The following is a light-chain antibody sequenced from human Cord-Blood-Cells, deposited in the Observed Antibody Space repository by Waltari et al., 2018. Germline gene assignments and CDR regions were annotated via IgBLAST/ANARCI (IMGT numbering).Light chain of an antibody. CDR2: DAS. CDR1: QGFSSA. V-gene: IGKV1-13*02. Sequence: AIQLTQSPSSLTASVGDRVTITCRARQGFSSALAWYKEKAGKASKILIYDASSWESGVPVRFSGSGSVTEFTLTISSLQPEDFATYYCQQFNSYPITFGQGTRLESK. CDR3: QQFNSYPIT. J-gene: IGKJ5*01.